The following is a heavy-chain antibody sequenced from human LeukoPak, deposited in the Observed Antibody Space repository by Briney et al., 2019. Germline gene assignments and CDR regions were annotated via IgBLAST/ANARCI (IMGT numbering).Heavy chain of an antibody. CDR3: ARVSPLSRRGDY. V-gene: IGHV1-18*01. Sequence: GSSVKVSCKASGYTFISYGIRWVRQAPGQGLEWMGWISVYNGNTNYAQKLQGRVNMTTDTSTSTAYMELRSLRSDDTAVYYCARVSPLSRRGDYWGRGTLVTVSS. CDR1: GYTFISYG. J-gene: IGHJ4*02. CDR2: ISVYNGNT. D-gene: IGHD2/OR15-2a*01.